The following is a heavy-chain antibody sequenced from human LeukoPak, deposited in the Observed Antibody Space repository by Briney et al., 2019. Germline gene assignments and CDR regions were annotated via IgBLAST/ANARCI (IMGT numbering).Heavy chain of an antibody. CDR3: ARSGCTNGVCSVGAFDI. J-gene: IGHJ3*02. CDR2: IIPIFGTA. D-gene: IGHD2-8*01. CDR1: GGTFSSYA. Sequence: SVKVSCKASGGTFSSYAISWVRQAPGQGLEWMGGIIPIFGTANYAQNFQGRVTITADESTSTAYMELSSLRSEDTAVYYCARSGCTNGVCSVGAFDIWGQGTMVTVSS. V-gene: IGHV1-69*13.